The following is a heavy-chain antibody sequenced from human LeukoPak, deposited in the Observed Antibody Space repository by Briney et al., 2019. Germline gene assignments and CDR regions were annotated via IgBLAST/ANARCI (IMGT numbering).Heavy chain of an antibody. J-gene: IGHJ6*03. CDR2: IHPSTGNP. Sequence: ASVKVSCKASGYTFTNYAMNWVRQAPGQGLEWMGWIHPSTGNPTYAQGFTGRFVFSLDTSVSTTYLQISSLKAEDTAVYYCAREAGDREKYYYYYMDVWGKGTTVTVSS. CDR3: AREAGDREKYYYYYMDV. D-gene: IGHD3-16*01. V-gene: IGHV7-4-1*02. CDR1: GYTFTNYA.